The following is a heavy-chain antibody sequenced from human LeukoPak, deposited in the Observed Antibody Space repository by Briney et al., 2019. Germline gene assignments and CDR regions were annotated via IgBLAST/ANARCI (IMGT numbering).Heavy chain of an antibody. Sequence: PGGSLRLSCAASGFTVSSNYMSWVRQAPGKGLEWVSVIYSGGSTYYADSVKGRFTISRDNSKNTLYLQMNSLRAEDTAVYYCAREDGRYYFDYWGQGTLVTVSS. D-gene: IGHD1-1*01. CDR3: AREDGRYYFDY. CDR1: GFTVSSNY. CDR2: IYSGGST. J-gene: IGHJ4*02. V-gene: IGHV3-53*01.